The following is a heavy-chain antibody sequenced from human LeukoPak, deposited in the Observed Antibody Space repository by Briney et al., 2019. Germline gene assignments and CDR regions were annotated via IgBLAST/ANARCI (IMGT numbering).Heavy chain of an antibody. V-gene: IGHV3-7*03. CDR1: GFTFSSYW. J-gene: IGHJ5*02. CDR3: ARGFCDILTGYYCNWFDP. D-gene: IGHD3-9*01. Sequence: GGSLRLSCAASGFTFSSYWMSWVRQAPGKGLEWVANIKQDGSEKYYVDSVKGRSTISRDNAKNSLYLQMNSLRAEDTAVYYCARGFCDILTGYYCNWFDPWGQGTLVTVSS. CDR2: IKQDGSEK.